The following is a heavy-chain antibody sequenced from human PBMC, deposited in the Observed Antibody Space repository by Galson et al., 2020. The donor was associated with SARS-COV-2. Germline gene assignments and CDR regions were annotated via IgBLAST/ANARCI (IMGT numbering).Heavy chain of an antibody. Sequence: SETLSLTCAVSGPSISSGSYSWNWLRQPPGKGLEWIGYISHSGGTYYNPSLKSRVTISGDRSKNQFSLRLSSVTAADTAVYYCARLHYGEYAPEAFDIWGPGTRVTVAS. D-gene: IGHD4-17*01. CDR3: ARLHYGEYAPEAFDI. J-gene: IGHJ3*02. CDR2: ISHSGGT. V-gene: IGHV4-30-2*01. CDR1: GPSISSGSYS.